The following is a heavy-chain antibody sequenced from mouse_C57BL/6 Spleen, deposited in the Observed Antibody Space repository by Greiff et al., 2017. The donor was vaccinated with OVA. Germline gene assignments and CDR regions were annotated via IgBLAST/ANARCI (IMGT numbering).Heavy chain of an antibody. CDR1: GYTFTDYY. CDR2: INPYNGGT. J-gene: IGHJ4*01. D-gene: IGHD1-1*01. CDR3: ARCSSYERGAMDY. Sequence: EVQLQQSGPVLVKPGASVKMSCKASGYTFTDYYMNWVKQSHGKSLEWIGVINPYNGGTSYNQKFKGKATLTVDKSSSTSYMEHNSLTSEDSAVYYCARCSSYERGAMDYWGQGTSVTVSS. V-gene: IGHV1-19*01.